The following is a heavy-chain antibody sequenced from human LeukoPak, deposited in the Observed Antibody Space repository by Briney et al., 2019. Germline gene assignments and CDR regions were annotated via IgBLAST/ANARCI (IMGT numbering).Heavy chain of an antibody. CDR2: VQHIGGET. J-gene: IGHJ1*01. D-gene: IGHD4-11*01. V-gene: IGHV3-7*01. CDR3: ATYSILNAREFRY. CDR1: GLTFSNSW. Sequence: GGSLRLSCAGSGLTFSNSWMGWVRQAQGKGLEWVANVQHIGGETYYVDSVKGRFTIARDNAKNSVYLQMNSLGADDTAVYYCATYSILNAREFRYWGQGTLVTVTS.